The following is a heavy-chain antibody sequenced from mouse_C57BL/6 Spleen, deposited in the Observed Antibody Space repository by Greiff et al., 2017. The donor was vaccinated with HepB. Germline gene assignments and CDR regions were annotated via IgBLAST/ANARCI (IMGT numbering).Heavy chain of an antibody. CDR2: IYPGDGDT. Sequence: VQLQQSGAELVKPGASVKISCKASGYAFSSYWMNWVKQRPGKGLEGIGQIYPGDGDTNYNGKFKGKATLTADKSSSTAYLQLSSLTSEDSAVYFCARGDYYGSSYLFADWGQGTLVTVSA. V-gene: IGHV1-80*01. J-gene: IGHJ3*01. CDR3: ARGDYYGSSYLFAD. CDR1: GYAFSSYW. D-gene: IGHD1-1*01.